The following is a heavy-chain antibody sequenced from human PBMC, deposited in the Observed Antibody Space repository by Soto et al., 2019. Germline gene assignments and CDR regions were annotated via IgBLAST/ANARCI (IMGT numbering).Heavy chain of an antibody. V-gene: IGHV4-31*04. Sequence: QVRLQESGPGLVKPSQTLSLTCTVSGGSISSGGYYWSWIRQHPGKGLEWIGYIYYSGSTYYNPSLKSRVTISVDTSKNQFSLKLSSVTAADTAVYYCAGLWAVPAAIGLPSYYYYYGMDVWGQGTTVTVSS. CDR2: IYYSGST. CDR3: AGLWAVPAAIGLPSYYYYYGMDV. J-gene: IGHJ6*02. CDR1: GGSISSGGYY. D-gene: IGHD2-2*01.